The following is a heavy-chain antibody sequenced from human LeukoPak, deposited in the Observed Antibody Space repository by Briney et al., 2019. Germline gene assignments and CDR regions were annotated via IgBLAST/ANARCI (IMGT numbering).Heavy chain of an antibody. CDR3: AKGTNDPSGYHVDY. D-gene: IGHD3-22*01. V-gene: IGHV3-30*02. J-gene: IGHJ4*02. CDR2: IRYDGSSK. CDR1: GFSFSSYG. Sequence: GGSLRLSCAASGFSFSSYGMHWFRQAPGKGLEWVAFIRYDGSSKSYADSVKGRFTIFRDNSLYLHMKSLSLDDTAVYYCAKGTNDPSGYHVDYWGQGTLLTVSS.